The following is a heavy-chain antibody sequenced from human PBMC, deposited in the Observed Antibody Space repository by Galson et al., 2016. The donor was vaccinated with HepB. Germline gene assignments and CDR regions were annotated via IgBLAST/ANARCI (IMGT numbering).Heavy chain of an antibody. CDR2: IHWNGDE. J-gene: IGHJ4*02. CDR3: AHSRRYYDFLAGSYVPLFDY. CDR1: GFSLRTSGVG. Sequence: PALVKPTQTLTLTCTFSGFSLRTSGVGVGWIRQPPGKALEWLAVIHWNGDERHSPSLKSRLTITKDTSRNRVVLTMTNMDPVDTALYFCAHSRRYYDFLAGSYVPLFDYWGREPLSPSPQ. D-gene: IGHD3-9*01. V-gene: IGHV2-5*01.